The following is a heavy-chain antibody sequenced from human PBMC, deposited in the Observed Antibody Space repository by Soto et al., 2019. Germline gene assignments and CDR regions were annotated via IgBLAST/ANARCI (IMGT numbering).Heavy chain of an antibody. CDR1: GFTFSSYA. D-gene: IGHD2-15*01. CDR3: AEGRGAFDI. J-gene: IGHJ3*02. CDR2: ISYDGSNK. V-gene: IGHV3-30-3*01. Sequence: QVQLVESGGGVVQPGRSLRLSCAASGFTFSSYAMHWVRQAPGKGLEWVAVISYDGSNKYYADSVKGRFTISRDNSKNTLYLQMNSLRAEDTAVYYCAEGRGAFDIWGQGTMVTVSS.